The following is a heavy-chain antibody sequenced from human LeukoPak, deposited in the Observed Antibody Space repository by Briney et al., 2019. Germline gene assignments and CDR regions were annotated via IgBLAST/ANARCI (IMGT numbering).Heavy chain of an antibody. CDR3: ARDRYCSSTSCYWAYYYYYYGMDV. CDR2: ISSSGSTI. CDR1: GLTVSSYA. J-gene: IGHJ6*02. D-gene: IGHD2-2*01. V-gene: IGHV3-48*03. Sequence: GGSLRLSCGASGLTVSSYAMNWVRQAPGKGLEWVSYISSSGSTIYYADSVKGRFTISRDNAKNSLYLQMNSLRAEDTAVYYCARDRYCSSTSCYWAYYYYYYGMDVWGQGTTVTVSS.